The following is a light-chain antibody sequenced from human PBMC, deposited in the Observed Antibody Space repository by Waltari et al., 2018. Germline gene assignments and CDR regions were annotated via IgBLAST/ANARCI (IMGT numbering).Light chain of an antibody. V-gene: IGLV2-8*01. CDR2: DVT. Sequence: QSALTQPPSASGSPRQSVAISCTGTSSDIRRYNLVSWYQQDPGKAPKPIVYDVTKRPSGVPDRFSGSKSGNTASLIVSGLQAGDEADYYCSSYAGSGTVVFGGGTKLTVL. CDR1: SSDIRRYNL. CDR3: SSYAGSGTVV. J-gene: IGLJ2*01.